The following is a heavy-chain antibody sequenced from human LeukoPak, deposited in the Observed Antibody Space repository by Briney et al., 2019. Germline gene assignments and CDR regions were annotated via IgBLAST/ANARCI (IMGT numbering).Heavy chain of an antibody. CDR2: IRSKAHRYAT. Sequence: QPGGSLKLSCAASGFIFGGSAIHWVRQASEKGLEWVGRIRSKAHRYATAYAASVKGRFTIFRDDSKNVAYLQMNSLRTEDTAVYYCSRTYETVDFDYWGQGTLVTVSS. CDR3: SRTYETVDFDY. V-gene: IGHV3-73*01. CDR1: GFIFGGSA. D-gene: IGHD4-23*01. J-gene: IGHJ4*02.